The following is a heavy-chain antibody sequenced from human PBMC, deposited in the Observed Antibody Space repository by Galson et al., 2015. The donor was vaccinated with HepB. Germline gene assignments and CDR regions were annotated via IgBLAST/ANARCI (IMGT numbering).Heavy chain of an antibody. CDR3: AREEDCSGTSCHSV. D-gene: IGHD2-15*01. Sequence: SLRLSCAASGFTFGDYAMSWFRQAPGKGLEWVGFIRSKTYGGTTENAAAVKGRFTVSRDDSKSIAYLQMSSLRTGDTAVDYCAREEDCSGTSCHSVWGQGTLVTVSS. CDR2: IRSKTYGGTT. CDR1: GFTFGDYA. J-gene: IGHJ4*02. V-gene: IGHV3-49*03.